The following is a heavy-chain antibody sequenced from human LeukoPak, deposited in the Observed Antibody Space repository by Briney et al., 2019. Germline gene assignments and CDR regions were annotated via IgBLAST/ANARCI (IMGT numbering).Heavy chain of an antibody. V-gene: IGHV3-7*01. CDR1: GFTFSNYW. CDR2: IKEDGSEK. Sequence: PGGSLRLSCAASGFTFSNYWMSWVRQAPGKGLEWVANIKEDGSEKCYVDSVKGRFTISRDNAKNSLYLQMNSLRAEDTAVYYCARDRGGYGFFDYWGQGTLVTVSS. CDR3: ARDRGGYGFFDY. D-gene: IGHD5-12*01. J-gene: IGHJ4*02.